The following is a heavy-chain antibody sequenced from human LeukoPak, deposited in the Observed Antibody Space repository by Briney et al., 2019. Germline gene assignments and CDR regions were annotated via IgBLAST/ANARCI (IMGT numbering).Heavy chain of an antibody. CDR2: ISSSSSYI. Sequence: GGSLRLSCAASGFTFSSHSMNWVRQAPGKGLEWVSSISSSSSYIYYADSVKGRFTISRDNAKNSLYLQMNSLRAEDTAVYYCARDALRWRTSPFDPWGQGTLVTVSS. J-gene: IGHJ5*02. V-gene: IGHV3-21*01. CDR1: GFTFSSHS. CDR3: ARDALRWRTSPFDP. D-gene: IGHD2-15*01.